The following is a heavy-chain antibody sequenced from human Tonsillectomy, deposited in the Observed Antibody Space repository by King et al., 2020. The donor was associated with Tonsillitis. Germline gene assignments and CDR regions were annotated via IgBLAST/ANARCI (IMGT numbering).Heavy chain of an antibody. V-gene: IGHV4-39*01. CDR3: ARQLAEIQLWLRWFDP. J-gene: IGHJ5*02. Sequence: QLQESGPGLVKPSETLSLTCTVSGGSISSSSYYWGWIRQPPGKGLEWIGSIYYSGSTYYNPSLKSRVTISGDTSKNQFSLKLSSLTAADTAVYYCARQLAEIQLWLRWFDPWGQGTLVTVSS. CDR2: IYYSGST. CDR1: GGSISSSSYY. D-gene: IGHD5-18*01.